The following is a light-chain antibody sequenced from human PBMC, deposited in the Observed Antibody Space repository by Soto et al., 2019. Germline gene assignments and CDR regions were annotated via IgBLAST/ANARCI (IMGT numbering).Light chain of an antibody. V-gene: IGKV1-27*01. J-gene: IGKJ3*01. CDR1: QGIYNY. CDR3: HKYNSAPFT. CDR2: AAS. Sequence: DIQMTQSPSSLSASIGDRVTITCRASQGIYNYLAWYQEKPGKVPKLLIYAASILQSGVPSRFSGSGSGTEFTLTISSLQPEDVATYYCHKYNSAPFTFGPGTKVDIK.